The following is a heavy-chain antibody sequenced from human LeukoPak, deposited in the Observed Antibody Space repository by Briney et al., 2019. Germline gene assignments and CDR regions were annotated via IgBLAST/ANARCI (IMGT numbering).Heavy chain of an antibody. D-gene: IGHD1-26*01. Sequence: GGSLRLSCAASGFTFSSSWMHWVRQVPGKGLLWVSPIDSDGISTSYVDSVKGRFTISRDNAKNTLFLEMNSLGAEDTAVYYCARGAVSGTYGRSYYYYMDVWGKGTTVTVSS. CDR1: GFTFSSSW. V-gene: IGHV3-74*01. CDR2: IDSDGIST. J-gene: IGHJ6*03. CDR3: ARGAVSGTYGRSYYYYMDV.